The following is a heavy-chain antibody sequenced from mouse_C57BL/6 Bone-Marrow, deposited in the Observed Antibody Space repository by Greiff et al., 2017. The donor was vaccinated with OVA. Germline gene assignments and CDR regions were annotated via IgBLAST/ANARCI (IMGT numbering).Heavy chain of an antibody. D-gene: IGHD2-2*01. CDR2: IHPNSGST. CDR1: GYNFTSYW. CDR3: ASYYLLWLRRYWYFDV. J-gene: IGHJ1*03. Sequence: VQLQQPGAELVKPGASVKLSCKASGYNFTSYWMHWVKQSHGQGLEWIGMIHPNSGSTNYNEKFKSKASLTVDKSSITDDMQLSSLTSEDSAVYYCASYYLLWLRRYWYFDVWGTGTTVTVSS. V-gene: IGHV1-64*01.